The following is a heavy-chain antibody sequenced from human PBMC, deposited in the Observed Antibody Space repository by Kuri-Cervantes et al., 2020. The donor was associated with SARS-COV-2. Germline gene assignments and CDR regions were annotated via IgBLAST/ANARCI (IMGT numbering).Heavy chain of an antibody. D-gene: IGHD3-3*01. J-gene: IGHJ4*02. CDR1: GGSISGGGYF. CDR3: ATPFGVVPY. CDR2: IYHSGST. Sequence: SETLSLTCAVSGGSISGGGYFWSWIRQPPGKGLEWIGYIYHSGSTYYNPSLKSRVTISVDRSKNQFSLKLRSVTAADTAVYYCATPFGVVPYWGQGTLVTVSS. V-gene: IGHV4-30-2*01.